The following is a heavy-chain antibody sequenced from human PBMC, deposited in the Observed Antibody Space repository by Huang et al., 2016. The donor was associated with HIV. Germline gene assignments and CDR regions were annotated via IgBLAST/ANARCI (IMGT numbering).Heavy chain of an antibody. V-gene: IGHV3-7*01. CDR2: RKQDGSEK. Sequence: EVQLVESGGGLVQPGGSLRLSCTASGFTFSSYWMGWVRQGPGKGLEWVDNRKQDGSEKYYVDSVKGRFSISRDNAKNSLYLQMNSLRAEDTAVYYCARRLRYYYGSGRTSGYFDYWGQGTLVTVSS. CDR3: ARRLRYYYGSGRTSGYFDY. CDR1: GFTFSSYW. D-gene: IGHD3-10*01. J-gene: IGHJ4*02.